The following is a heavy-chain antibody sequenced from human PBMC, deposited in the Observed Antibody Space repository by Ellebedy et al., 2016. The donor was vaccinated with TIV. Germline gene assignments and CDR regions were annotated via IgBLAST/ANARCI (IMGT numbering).Heavy chain of an antibody. Sequence: GESLKISXAASGFTFSSYSMNWIRQAPGKGLEWVSYISTSGSTMYHADSVKGRFSISRDNAKNSLYLQMNSLKAEDTAVYYCARDYYVRSGYSPPGYWGPGTLVTVSS. V-gene: IGHV3-48*04. D-gene: IGHD3-22*01. J-gene: IGHJ4*02. CDR3: ARDYYVRSGYSPPGY. CDR1: GFTFSSYS. CDR2: ISTSGSTM.